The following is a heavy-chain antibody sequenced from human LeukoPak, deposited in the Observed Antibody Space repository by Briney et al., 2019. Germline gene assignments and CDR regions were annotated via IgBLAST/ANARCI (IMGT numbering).Heavy chain of an antibody. D-gene: IGHD1-26*01. J-gene: IGHJ4*02. V-gene: IGHV3-23*01. CDR2: ISPRGDIT. Sequence: GGSLRLSCAASGFIFSNHGMNWVRQAPGKGLEWVSGISPRGDITYYTDSVKGRFTISRDNSKNTLYLQMNSLRAEDTAVYYCANSIVGATGTFDYWGQGTLVTVSS. CDR3: ANSIVGATGTFDY. CDR1: GFIFSNHG.